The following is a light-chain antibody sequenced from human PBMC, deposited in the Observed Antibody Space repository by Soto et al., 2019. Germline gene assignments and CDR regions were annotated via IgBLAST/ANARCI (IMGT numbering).Light chain of an antibody. CDR1: SNDVGGYNY. V-gene: IGLV2-14*01. CDR2: DVS. Sequence: QSALTQPTSVSGSPGQSITISCTGTSNDVGGYNYVSWYQQHPGKAPKLMIYDVSNRPSGVSNRVSGSKSGNTASLTISGLQAEDEAHYYCSSYTSSSTLVFGGGTKLTVL. J-gene: IGLJ2*01. CDR3: SSYTSSSTLV.